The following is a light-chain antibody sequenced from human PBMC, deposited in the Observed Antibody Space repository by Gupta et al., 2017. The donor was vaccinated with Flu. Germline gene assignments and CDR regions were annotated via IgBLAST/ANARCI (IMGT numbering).Light chain of an antibody. Sequence: DIQMTQSPSSLSASVGDRVTISCRASQPIGRYLSWYQHKLGKAPQLLIYGAATLQSGVPSRLSGMGSGSYFTLTINSRQSEDFATYYCKQRCITPPYTLGGGTKVEIK. V-gene: IGKV1-39*01. CDR1: QPIGRY. CDR3: KQRCITPPYT. J-gene: IGKJ4*01. CDR2: GAA.